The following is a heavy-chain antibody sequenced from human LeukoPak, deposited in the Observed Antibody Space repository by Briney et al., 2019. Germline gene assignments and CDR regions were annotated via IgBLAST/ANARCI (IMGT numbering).Heavy chain of an antibody. V-gene: IGHV3-9*03. J-gene: IGHJ3*01. CDR1: GFTFDDYA. CDR2: ISWNSGSI. CDR3: AAGWFGELSL. Sequence: GGSLRLSCAASGFTFDDYAMHWVRQAPGKGLEWVSGISWNSGSIGYADSVKGRFTISRDNAKNSLYLQMNSLRAEDMALYYCAAGWFGELSLWGQGTMVTVSS. D-gene: IGHD3-10*01.